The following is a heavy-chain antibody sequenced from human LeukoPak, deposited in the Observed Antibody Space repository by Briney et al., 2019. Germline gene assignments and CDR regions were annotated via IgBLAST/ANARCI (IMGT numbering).Heavy chain of an antibody. CDR3: AKGGSRLFSHI. J-gene: IGHJ3*02. V-gene: IGHV3-21*01. CDR1: GFTFSSYS. Sequence: GGSLRLSCAASGFTFSSYSMNWVRQAPGKGLEWVSSISSRSGYIYYADSVKGRFTISRDNAKNSLYLQMNSLRAEDTAVYYCAKGGSRLFSHIWGQGTMVTVSS. D-gene: IGHD3-3*01. CDR2: ISSRSGYI.